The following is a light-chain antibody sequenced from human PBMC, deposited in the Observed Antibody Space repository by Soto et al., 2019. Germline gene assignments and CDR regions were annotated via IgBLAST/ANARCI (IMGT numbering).Light chain of an antibody. J-gene: IGLJ2*01. Sequence: QSVLTQPASVSGSPGQSITISCTGTSSDVGGYNYVSWYQQHPGKAPKLMIYDVSNRPSGVSNRFSGSKSGNTASLTISGLKAEDEADYYCSSYTSSSTLRVFGGGTQLTVL. CDR2: DVS. CDR1: SSDVGGYNY. CDR3: SSYTSSSTLRV. V-gene: IGLV2-14*01.